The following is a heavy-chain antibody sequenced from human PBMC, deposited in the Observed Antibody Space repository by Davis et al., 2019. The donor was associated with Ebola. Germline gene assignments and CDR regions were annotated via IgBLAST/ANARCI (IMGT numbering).Heavy chain of an antibody. J-gene: IGHJ6*02. CDR2: ISGSGGST. Sequence: GESLKISCAASGFTFSSYAMSWVRQAPGKGLEWVSAISGSGGSTYDADSVKGRFTISRDNSKNTLYLQMNSLRAEDTAVYYCAGPSGMDVWGQGTTVTVSS. V-gene: IGHV3-23*01. CDR1: GFTFSSYA. CDR3: AGPSGMDV.